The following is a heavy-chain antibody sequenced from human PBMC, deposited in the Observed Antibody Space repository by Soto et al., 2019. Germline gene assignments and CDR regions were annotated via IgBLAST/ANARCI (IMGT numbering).Heavy chain of an antibody. D-gene: IGHD1-1*01. CDR2: INAGNGNT. CDR3: ARGKGMEENYYYYGLDI. J-gene: IGHJ6*02. Sequence: ASVKVSCRASGYTFTSYAMHWVRQAPGQRLEWMGWINAGNGNTGYAQKFQGRVNITRDTSASTAYMELSSLRSEDTAVYYCARGKGMEENYYYYGLDIWGQGTTVTVSS. V-gene: IGHV1-3*01. CDR1: GYTFTSYA.